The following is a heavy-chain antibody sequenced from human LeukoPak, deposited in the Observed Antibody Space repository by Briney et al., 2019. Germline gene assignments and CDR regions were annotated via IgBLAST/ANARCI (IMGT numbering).Heavy chain of an antibody. CDR2: ISYDGSNK. J-gene: IGHJ4*02. V-gene: IGHV3-30-3*01. CDR3: AKGKIFGVVKRYFDY. D-gene: IGHD3-3*01. Sequence: PGGSLRLSCAASGFTFSSYAMHWVRQAPGKGLEWVAVISYDGSNKYYADSVKGRFTISRDNSKNTLYLQMNSLRAEDTAVYYCAKGKIFGVVKRYFDYWGQGTLVTVSS. CDR1: GFTFSSYA.